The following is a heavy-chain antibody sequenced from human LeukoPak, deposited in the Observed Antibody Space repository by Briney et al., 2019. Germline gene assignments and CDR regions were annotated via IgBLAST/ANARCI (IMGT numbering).Heavy chain of an antibody. Sequence: GGSLRLSCAASGFTFSSYAMTWVRQDPGKGLEWVSGISGSGGSTYYADSVKGRFTISRDNSKNTLYVQMNSLRAEDTAVYYCAKSDYYDSSGYYYGSDYWGQGTLVTVSS. CDR3: AKSDYYDSSGYYYGSDY. V-gene: IGHV3-23*01. D-gene: IGHD3-22*01. CDR2: ISGSGGST. CDR1: GFTFSSYA. J-gene: IGHJ4*02.